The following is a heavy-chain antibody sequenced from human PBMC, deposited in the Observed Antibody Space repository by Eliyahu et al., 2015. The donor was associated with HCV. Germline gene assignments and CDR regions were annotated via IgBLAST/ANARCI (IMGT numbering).Heavy chain of an antibody. D-gene: IGHD3-22*01. CDR3: AREEQPREGYDSSVDY. J-gene: IGHJ4*02. CDR1: GGTFXSYT. V-gene: IGHV1-69*08. CDR2: IIPILGIA. Sequence: QVQLVQSGAEVKKPGSSVXVSCKASGGTFXSYTXSWVRQAPGQGLEWMGRIIPILGIANYAQKFQGRVTITADKSTSTAYMELSSLRSEDTAVYYCAREEQPREGYDSSVDYWGQGTLVTVSS.